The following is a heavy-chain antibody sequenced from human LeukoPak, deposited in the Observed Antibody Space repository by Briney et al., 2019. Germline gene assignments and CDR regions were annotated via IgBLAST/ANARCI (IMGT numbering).Heavy chain of an antibody. V-gene: IGHV1-18*03. D-gene: IGHD3-16*02. J-gene: IGHJ5*02. CDR2: ISAYNGNT. Sequence: GASVKVSCKASGYTFTSYGISWLRQAPGLGLEWMGWISAYNGNTNYAQKFQGRVTITTDESTSTAYMELSSLRSEDMAVYYCAREKGPQYDYVWGSYRPNWFDPWGQGTLVTVSS. CDR3: AREKGPQYDYVWGSYRPNWFDP. CDR1: GYTFTSYG.